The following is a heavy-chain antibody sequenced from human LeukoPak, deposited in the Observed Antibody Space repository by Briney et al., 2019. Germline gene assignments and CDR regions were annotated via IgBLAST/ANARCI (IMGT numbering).Heavy chain of an antibody. J-gene: IGHJ4*02. CDR1: GGTFSSYA. Sequence: GASVKVSCKASGGTFSSYAISWVRQAPGQGLEWMGGIIPIFGTANYAQKFQGRVTITADESTSTAYMELSRLRSEDTAVYYCARGRGYSYGYADYWGQGTLVTVSS. V-gene: IGHV1-69*13. CDR3: ARGRGYSYGYADY. CDR2: IIPIFGTA. D-gene: IGHD5-18*01.